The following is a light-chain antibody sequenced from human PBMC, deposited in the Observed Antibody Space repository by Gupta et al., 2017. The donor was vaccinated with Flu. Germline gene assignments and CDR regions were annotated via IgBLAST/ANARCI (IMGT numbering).Light chain of an antibody. CDR1: QSVSSY. CDR3: QQRSNWPLFT. Sequence: EIVLPQSPATLSLSPGERATLSCRASQSVSSYLAWYQQKPGQAPRLLIYDASNRATGIPARFSGSGSGKDLTLTISSREQEDFAVYYCQQRSNWPLFTFGHGTKVDIK. J-gene: IGKJ3*01. V-gene: IGKV3-11*01. CDR2: DAS.